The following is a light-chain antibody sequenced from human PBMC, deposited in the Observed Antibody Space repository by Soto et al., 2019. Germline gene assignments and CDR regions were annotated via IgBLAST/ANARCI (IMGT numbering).Light chain of an antibody. Sequence: DILVSQAPTSLSVSLGYRGTITCRASQSISSYLNWYQQKPGKAPKLLIYAASSLQSGVPSRFSGSGSGTEFTLTISSLQPEDFATYYCLQYNIYTLTFDGGTKVDI. J-gene: IGKJ4*01. CDR1: QSISSY. V-gene: IGKV1-17*01. CDR2: AAS. CDR3: LQYNIYTLT.